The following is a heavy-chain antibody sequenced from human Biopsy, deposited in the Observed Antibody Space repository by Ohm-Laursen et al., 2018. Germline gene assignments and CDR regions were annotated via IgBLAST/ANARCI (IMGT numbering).Heavy chain of an antibody. D-gene: IGHD3-22*01. CDR1: GDSISSYY. CDR3: ARDRGYYSDRTVPGYFDL. J-gene: IGHJ2*01. Sequence: SDTLSLTCTVSGDSISSYYWSWIRQPPGKGLEGIGYVYYTGSTDYNPSLQSRVTISVDTSKNHFPLRLRSVTPADTAIYYCARDRGYYSDRTVPGYFDLWGRGTLVTVSS. V-gene: IGHV4-59*01. CDR2: VYYTGST.